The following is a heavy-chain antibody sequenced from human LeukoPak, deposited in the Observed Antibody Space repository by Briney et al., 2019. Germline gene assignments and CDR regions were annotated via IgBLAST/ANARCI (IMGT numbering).Heavy chain of an antibody. D-gene: IGHD3-22*01. CDR2: IYYSGNT. CDR3: ASCRHYDGSGLDY. CDR1: GGSISSGDYY. Sequence: PSETLSLTCAVSGGSISSGDYYWSWIRQPPGKGLEWIGYIYYSGNTYYNPSLKSRVSISVDTSKNQFSLKLSSVTAADTAVYYCASCRHYDGSGLDYWGQGTLVTVSS. V-gene: IGHV4-30-4*08. J-gene: IGHJ4*02.